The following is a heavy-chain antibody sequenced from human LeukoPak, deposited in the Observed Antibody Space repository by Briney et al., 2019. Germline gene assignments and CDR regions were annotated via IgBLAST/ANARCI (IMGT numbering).Heavy chain of an antibody. CDR3: AKGKRAAAGTSPFDY. D-gene: IGHD6-13*01. CDR1: GFTFSSYA. J-gene: IGHJ4*02. V-gene: IGHV3-23*01. Sequence: GGPLRLSCAASGFTFSSYAMSWVRQAPGKGLEWVSAISGSGGSTYYADSVKGRFTISRDNSKNTLYLQMNSLRAEDTAVYYCAKGKRAAAGTSPFDYWGQGTLVTVSS. CDR2: ISGSGGST.